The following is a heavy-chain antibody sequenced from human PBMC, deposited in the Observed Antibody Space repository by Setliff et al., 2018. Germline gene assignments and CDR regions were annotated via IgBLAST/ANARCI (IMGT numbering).Heavy chain of an antibody. CDR3: ARDKDFWSGYAFDI. D-gene: IGHD3-3*01. Sequence: GGSLRLSCAASGFTFSSYWMSWVRQAPGKGLEWVAVISSDGRNENYADSVQGRFTISRDNSKNSLYLQMNSLIAEDTAVYYCARDKDFWSGYAFDIWGQGTMVTVSS. J-gene: IGHJ3*02. CDR2: ISSDGRNE. CDR1: GFTFSSYW. V-gene: IGHV3-30*03.